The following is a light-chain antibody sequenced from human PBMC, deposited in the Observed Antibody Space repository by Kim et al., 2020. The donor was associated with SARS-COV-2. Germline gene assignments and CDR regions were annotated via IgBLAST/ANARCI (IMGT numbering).Light chain of an antibody. CDR2: ATS. V-gene: IGKV3-20*01. CDR3: HQFGTLPRT. Sequence: EIVLTQSPGPLSLSPGERATLSCRASQSVTSVFLTWYQQKPGQAPRLLIYATSNRVSGTPDRFSGSGSGTDFTLTISRLEPEDFAVYFCHQFGTLPRTFGQGTKVDIK. J-gene: IGKJ1*01. CDR1: QSVTSVF.